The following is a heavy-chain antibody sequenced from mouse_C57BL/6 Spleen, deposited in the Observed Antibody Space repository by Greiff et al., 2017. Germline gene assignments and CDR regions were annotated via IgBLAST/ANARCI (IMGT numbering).Heavy chain of an antibody. CDR1: GYSFTDYN. J-gene: IGHJ2*01. CDR3: ATITTVVSYYFDY. Sequence: VQLQQSGPELVKPGASVKISCKASGYSFTDYNMNWVKQSNGKSLEWIGVINPNYGTTSYNQKFKGKATLTVDQSSSTAYMQLNSLTSEDSAVYYGATITTVVSYYFDYWGQGTTLTVSS. CDR2: INPNYGTT. D-gene: IGHD1-1*01. V-gene: IGHV1-39*01.